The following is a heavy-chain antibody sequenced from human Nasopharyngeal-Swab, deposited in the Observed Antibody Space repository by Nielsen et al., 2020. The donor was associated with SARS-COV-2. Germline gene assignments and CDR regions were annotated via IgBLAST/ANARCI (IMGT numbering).Heavy chain of an antibody. CDR3: ARGITILHAFDI. CDR1: GGTFSSYA. CDR2: IIPIFGTA. D-gene: IGHD3-3*01. J-gene: IGHJ3*02. Sequence: VDVSCKASGGTFSSYAISWVRQAPGQGLEWMGGIIPIFGTANYAQKFQGRVTITADESTSTAYMELSSLRSEDTAVYYCARGITILHAFDIWGQGTMVTVSS. V-gene: IGHV1-69*13.